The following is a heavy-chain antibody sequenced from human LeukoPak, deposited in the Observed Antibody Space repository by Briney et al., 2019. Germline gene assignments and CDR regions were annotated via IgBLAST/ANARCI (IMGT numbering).Heavy chain of an antibody. CDR1: GDSVSSNSAA. D-gene: IGHD2-15*01. J-gene: IGHJ5*02. CDR3: AREGVVAATPLYNWFDP. V-gene: IGHV6-1*01. CDR2: TYYRSKWYN. Sequence: SQTLSLTCAISGDSVSSNSAAWNWIRQSPSRGLEWLGRTYYRSKWYNDYAVSVKSRITINPDTSKNQFSLQLDSVTPEDTAVYYCAREGVVAATPLYNWFDPWGQGTLVTVSS.